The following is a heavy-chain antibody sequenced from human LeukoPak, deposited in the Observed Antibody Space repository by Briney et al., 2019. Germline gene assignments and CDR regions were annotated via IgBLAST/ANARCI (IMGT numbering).Heavy chain of an antibody. Sequence: GGSLRLSCAASGFTFSSYGMHWVRQAPGKGLEWVANIKQDGSEKYYVDSVKGRFTISRDNAKNSLYLQMNSLRAEDTAVYYCARAMVRGATFDYWGQGTLVTVSS. CDR1: GFTFSSYG. D-gene: IGHD3-10*01. CDR2: IKQDGSEK. J-gene: IGHJ4*02. V-gene: IGHV3-7*01. CDR3: ARAMVRGATFDY.